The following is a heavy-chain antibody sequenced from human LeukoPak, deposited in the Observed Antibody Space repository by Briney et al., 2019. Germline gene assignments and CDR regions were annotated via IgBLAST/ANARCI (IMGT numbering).Heavy chain of an antibody. Sequence: ASVKVSCKASGGTFSSYAISWVRQAPGQGLEWMGRIIPIFGTANYAQKFQGRVTITADESTSTAYMELSSLRSEDTAVYYCASAPVVPAATAPDYYFDYWGQGTLVTVSS. CDR2: IIPIFGTA. J-gene: IGHJ4*02. V-gene: IGHV1-69*13. CDR3: ASAPVVPAATAPDYYFDY. D-gene: IGHD2-2*01. CDR1: GGTFSSYA.